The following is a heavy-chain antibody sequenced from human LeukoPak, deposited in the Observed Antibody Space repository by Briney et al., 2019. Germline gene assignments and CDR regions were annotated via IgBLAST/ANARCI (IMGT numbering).Heavy chain of an antibody. D-gene: IGHD3-22*01. CDR1: GGTFSSYA. CDR2: IIPIFGTA. Sequence: ASVKVSCKASGGTFSSYAISWVRQAPGQGLEWMGGIIPIFGTANYAQKFQGRVTMTRDTSTSTVYMELSSLRSEDTAVYYCACHDSSHLGLFDYWGQGTLVTVSS. CDR3: ACHDSSHLGLFDY. V-gene: IGHV1-69*05. J-gene: IGHJ4*02.